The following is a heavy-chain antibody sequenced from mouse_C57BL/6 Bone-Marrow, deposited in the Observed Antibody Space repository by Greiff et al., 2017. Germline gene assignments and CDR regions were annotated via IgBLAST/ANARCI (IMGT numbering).Heavy chain of an antibody. V-gene: IGHV1-7*01. CDR1: GYTFTSYW. CDR3: ARSGDYDVAGFAY. D-gene: IGHD2-4*01. J-gene: IGHJ3*01. CDR2: INPSSGYT. Sequence: QVQLKESGAELAKPGASVKLSCKASGYTFTSYWMHWVKQRPGQGLEWIGYINPSSGYTKYNQKFKDKATLTVDKSSSTAYMQLSSLTYEDSAVYYCARSGDYDVAGFAYWGQGTLVTVSA.